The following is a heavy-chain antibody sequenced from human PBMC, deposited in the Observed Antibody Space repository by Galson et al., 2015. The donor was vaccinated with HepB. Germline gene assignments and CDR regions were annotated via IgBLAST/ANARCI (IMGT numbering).Heavy chain of an antibody. CDR1: GFTFNSCA. J-gene: IGHJ4*02. V-gene: IGHV3-30-3*01. D-gene: IGHD3-3*01. CDR3: ARDGITIFAVVKPSYYFDY. Sequence: SLRLSCAASGFTFNSCAMHWVRQAPGKGLEWVAVISYDGSNKYYADSVKGRFTISRDNSKNTLYLQMNSLRAEDTAVYYCARDGITIFAVVKPSYYFDYWGQGTLVTVSS. CDR2: ISYDGSNK.